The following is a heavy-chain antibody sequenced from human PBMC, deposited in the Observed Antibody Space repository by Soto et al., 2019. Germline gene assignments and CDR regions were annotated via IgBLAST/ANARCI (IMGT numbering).Heavy chain of an antibody. CDR1: GFTFTSYT. J-gene: IGHJ5*01. CDR2: IGGSGDIT. CDR3: AITGRPGNYYGGFDS. V-gene: IGHV3-23*01. D-gene: IGHD3-10*01. Sequence: EVQLLESGGGLVQPGGSLRLSCAASGFTFTSYTMTWVRRAPGKGLEWVSDIGGSGDITFYADSVKGRFTNSRDNSKDTLYLQMNRLRAEDTAIYYCAITGRPGNYYGGFDSWGQGTLVTVSS.